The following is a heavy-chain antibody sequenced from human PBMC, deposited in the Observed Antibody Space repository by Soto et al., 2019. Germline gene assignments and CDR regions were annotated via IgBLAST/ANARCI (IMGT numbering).Heavy chain of an antibody. Sequence: PGGSLRLSCAASGFTFGNAWMTWVRQAPGKGLEWVGRIKSKTDGATTDYAAPVKGRFTISRDDSKDTLYLQINTLKTEDTAVYYCATDAYYDTSGYWFWGLGTLVTVS. D-gene: IGHD3-22*01. J-gene: IGHJ4*02. CDR2: IKSKTDGATT. V-gene: IGHV3-15*01. CDR1: GFTFGNAW. CDR3: ATDAYYDTSGYWF.